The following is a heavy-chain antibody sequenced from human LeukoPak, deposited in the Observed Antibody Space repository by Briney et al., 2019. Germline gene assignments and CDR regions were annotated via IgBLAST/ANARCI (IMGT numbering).Heavy chain of an antibody. CDR3: SRDSIEDDYGDYVGDY. Sequence: GGSLRLSCEASGFTFSRYWMHWVRQAPGKGLEWVSRINGDGSYTNYADSVKGRFTISRDNAKNTLYLQMNSLRAKDTAVYFCSRDSIEDDYGDYVGDYWGQGTLVTVSS. V-gene: IGHV3-74*01. CDR2: INGDGSYT. D-gene: IGHD4-17*01. J-gene: IGHJ4*02. CDR1: GFTFSRYW.